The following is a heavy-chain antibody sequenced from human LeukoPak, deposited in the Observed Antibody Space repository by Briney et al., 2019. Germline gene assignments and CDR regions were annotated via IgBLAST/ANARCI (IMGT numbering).Heavy chain of an antibody. CDR1: GYSFTSYW. CDR2: IYPGDSDT. J-gene: IGHJ4*02. Sequence: GESLKISCKGSGYSFTSYWIAWVRQMPGEGLEWIGIIYPGDSDTKYSPSFQGQVTISADKSISTAYLQRSSLKASDTAIYYCARRPVENTALEYWGQGTLVTVSS. D-gene: IGHD5-18*01. CDR3: ARRPVENTALEY. V-gene: IGHV5-51*01.